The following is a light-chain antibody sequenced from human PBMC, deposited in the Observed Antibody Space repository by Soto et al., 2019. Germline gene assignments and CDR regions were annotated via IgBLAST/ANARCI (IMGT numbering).Light chain of an antibody. Sequence: DIQMTQSPSTLSASVGDRVTITCRASQSISSWLAWYQQKPGNAPKLLIYKASSLESGVPSRFSGSGSGTEFTLTISSLQPDDFATYDCQQYNSYSLTFGGGTKVEIK. CDR1: QSISSW. CDR2: KAS. V-gene: IGKV1-5*03. J-gene: IGKJ4*01. CDR3: QQYNSYSLT.